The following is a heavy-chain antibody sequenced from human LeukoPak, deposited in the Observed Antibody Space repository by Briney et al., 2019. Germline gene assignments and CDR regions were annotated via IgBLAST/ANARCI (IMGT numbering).Heavy chain of an antibody. CDR1: GDSISTNHW. D-gene: IGHD3-10*01. CDR2: VYHSGST. Sequence: PSETLSLTCAVSGDSISTNHWWSWVRQPPGKGLEWIGEVYHSGSTNYNPSLKSRVTISVDTSKNQFSLKLSSVTAADTAVYYCARDSLRGQFDYWGQGTLVTVSS. V-gene: IGHV4-4*02. CDR3: ARDSLRGQFDY. J-gene: IGHJ4*02.